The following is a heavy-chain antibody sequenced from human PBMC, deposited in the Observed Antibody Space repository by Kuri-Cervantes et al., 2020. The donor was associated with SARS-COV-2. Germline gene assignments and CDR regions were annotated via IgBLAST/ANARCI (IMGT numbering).Heavy chain of an antibody. J-gene: IGHJ5*02. D-gene: IGHD3-3*01. V-gene: IGHV1-8*03. Sequence: GGSLRLSCKASGYTFTSYDINWVRQATGQGLEWMGWMNPNSGNTGYAQKFQGRVTITRNTSISTAYMELSSLRSEDTAVYYCARIKATPPQYYDLWSGYYTHNWFDPWGQGTLVTVSS. CDR2: MNPNSGNT. CDR3: ARIKATPPQYYDLWSGYYTHNWFDP. CDR1: GYTFTSYD.